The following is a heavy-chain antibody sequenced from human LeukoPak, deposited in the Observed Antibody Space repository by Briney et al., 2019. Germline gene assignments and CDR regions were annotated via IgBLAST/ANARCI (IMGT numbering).Heavy chain of an antibody. CDR3: ARLAKSGSYRYYFDY. D-gene: IGHD1-26*01. V-gene: IGHV5-51*01. CDR2: IYPGDSDT. CDR1: GYSFTSYW. J-gene: IGHJ4*02. Sequence: GESLKISCKGSGYSFTSYWIGWVRQMPGKGLEWMAIIYPGDSDTRYSPSFQGQVTISADKSISTAYLQWSSLKASDTAMYYCARLAKSGSYRYYFDYWGQGTLVTVSS.